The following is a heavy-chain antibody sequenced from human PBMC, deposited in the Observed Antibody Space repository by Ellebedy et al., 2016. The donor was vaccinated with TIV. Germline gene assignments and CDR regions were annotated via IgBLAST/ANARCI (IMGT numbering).Heavy chain of an antibody. CDR3: RMTTVTTGGD. CDR2: IGPRSDYT. CDR1: GLTLSTYA. V-gene: IGHV3-23*01. Sequence: PGGSLRLSCAASGLTLSTYAMAWVRQAPGKGLEWVAAIGPRSDYTFYADSVKGRFTVFRDNSQNTLYLQMNSLRAEDTAVYYCRMTTVTTGGDWGQGTLVTVSS. D-gene: IGHD4-17*01. J-gene: IGHJ4*02.